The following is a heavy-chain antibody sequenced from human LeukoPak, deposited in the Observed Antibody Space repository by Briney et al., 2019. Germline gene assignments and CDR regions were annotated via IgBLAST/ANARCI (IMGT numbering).Heavy chain of an antibody. V-gene: IGHV3-30*19. Sequence: GGSLRLSCAAFGFTFSSYAMHWVRQAPGKGLEWVAVISYDGSNKYYADSVKGRFTISRDNSKNTLYLQMNSLRAEDTAVYYCARDLTIAVAGDYWGQGTLVTVSS. CDR3: ARDLTIAVAGDY. J-gene: IGHJ4*02. CDR1: GFTFSSYA. D-gene: IGHD6-19*01. CDR2: ISYDGSNK.